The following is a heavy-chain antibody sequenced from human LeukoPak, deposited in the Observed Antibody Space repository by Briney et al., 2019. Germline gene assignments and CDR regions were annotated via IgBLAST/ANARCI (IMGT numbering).Heavy chain of an antibody. CDR1: GYTFTGYY. J-gene: IGHJ5*02. Sequence: ASVKVSCKASGYTFTGYYIHWVRQAPGQGLEWMGWINPTSGGTNYAQKFQGRVTMTRDTSISTAYMELSRLRSDDTAVYYCAREGLELLTNWFDPWGQGTLVTVSS. CDR3: AREGLELLTNWFDP. D-gene: IGHD1-7*01. CDR2: INPTSGGT. V-gene: IGHV1-2*02.